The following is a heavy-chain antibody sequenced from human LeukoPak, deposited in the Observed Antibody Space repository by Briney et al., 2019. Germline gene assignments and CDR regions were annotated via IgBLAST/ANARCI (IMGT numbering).Heavy chain of an antibody. CDR1: GFTFSSYA. J-gene: IGHJ4*02. Sequence: PGGSLRLSCAASGFTFSSYAMSWVRQAPGKGLEWVSAISGSGGSTYYADSVKGRFTISRDNSKNTLYLQMNSLRAEDTAVYYCAKEGWDYDILTGYYFFDYWGQGTLVTVSS. CDR2: ISGSGGST. D-gene: IGHD3-9*01. V-gene: IGHV3-23*01. CDR3: AKEGWDYDILTGYYFFDY.